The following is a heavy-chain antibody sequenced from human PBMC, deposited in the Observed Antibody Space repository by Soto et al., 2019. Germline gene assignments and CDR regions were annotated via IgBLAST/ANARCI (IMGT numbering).Heavy chain of an antibody. CDR3: AKRLTLIPAYFFDY. CDR1: GFTFNSYA. CDR2: ISGDAVNT. D-gene: IGHD3-22*01. Sequence: SGGSLRLSCAASGFTFNSYAMTWVRQAPGKGLEWVSAISGDAVNTYFADSVQGRFTISRDNSKNTLYLQMNSLRAEDTAVYYCAKRLTLIPAYFFDYWGQGTLVTVSS. J-gene: IGHJ4*02. V-gene: IGHV3-23*01.